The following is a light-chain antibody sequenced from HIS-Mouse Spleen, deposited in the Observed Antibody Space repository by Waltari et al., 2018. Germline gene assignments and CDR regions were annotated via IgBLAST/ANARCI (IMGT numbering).Light chain of an antibody. CDR1: QGISSY. CDR3: QQLNSYPPT. J-gene: IGKJ1*01. Sequence: DIQLTQSPSFLSASVGDRVTISCRASQGISSYLACYQQKPGNAPKLLIYAASTLQSGVPSRFSGSGSGTEFTLTISSLQPEDFATYYCQQLNSYPPTFGQGTKVEIK. CDR2: AAS. V-gene: IGKV1-9*01.